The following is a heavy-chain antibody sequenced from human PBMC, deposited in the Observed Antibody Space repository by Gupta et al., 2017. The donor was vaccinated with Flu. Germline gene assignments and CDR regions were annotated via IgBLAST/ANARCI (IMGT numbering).Heavy chain of an antibody. D-gene: IGHD2-15*01. J-gene: IGHJ4*02. Sequence: QVQLVQSGPEMKQPGASVKVSCKASGYSFTSYALRWVRQAPGQGLEWMGWISTYNGNTNYAQKFQGRVTMTPDTSPSTAYMELRSLRSDDTAVYYCARDGGNHVRDFWGQGTLVTVSS. CDR2: ISTYNGNT. CDR3: ARDGGNHVRDF. CDR1: GYSFTSYA. V-gene: IGHV1-18*01.